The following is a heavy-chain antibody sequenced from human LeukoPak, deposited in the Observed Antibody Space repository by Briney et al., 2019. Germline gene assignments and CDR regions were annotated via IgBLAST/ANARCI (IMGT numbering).Heavy chain of an antibody. CDR3: AREDIVVVPAATYYYYGMDV. Sequence: ASVKVSCKASGYTFIIYGITWVRQAPGQGLEWMGWISAYNGNTNYAQKLQGRVTMTTDTSTSTAYMELRSLGSDDTAVYYCAREDIVVVPAATYYYYGMDVWGQGTTVTVSS. D-gene: IGHD2-2*01. CDR2: ISAYNGNT. CDR1: GYTFIIYG. V-gene: IGHV1-18*01. J-gene: IGHJ6*02.